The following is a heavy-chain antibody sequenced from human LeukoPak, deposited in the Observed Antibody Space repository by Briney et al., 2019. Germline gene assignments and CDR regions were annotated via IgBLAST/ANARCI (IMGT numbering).Heavy chain of an antibody. J-gene: IGHJ3*02. Sequence: ASVKVSCKASGYTFTGYYMHWVRQAPGQGLEWMGWIDPNSGGTNYAQKFQGRVTMTRDTSISTAYMELSRLRSDDTAVYYCARVYYYDSSGYFLDAFDIWGQGTMVTVSS. CDR2: IDPNSGGT. CDR1: GYTFTGYY. V-gene: IGHV1-2*02. CDR3: ARVYYYDSSGYFLDAFDI. D-gene: IGHD3-22*01.